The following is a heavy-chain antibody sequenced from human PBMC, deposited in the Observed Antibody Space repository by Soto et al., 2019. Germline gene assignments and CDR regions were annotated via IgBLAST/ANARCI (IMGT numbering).Heavy chain of an antibody. Sequence: PGGSLRLSCAASGFTFSDYEMTWVRQAPGKGLEWVSYISSSGKTIHYSDSVKGRFTTSRDNAKKSLSLQMNSLRAEDTAVYYCARGTIREVITFSLASWGQGTLVTVSS. CDR1: GFTFSDYE. J-gene: IGHJ5*02. D-gene: IGHD3-3*01. CDR2: ISSSGKTI. V-gene: IGHV3-48*03. CDR3: ARGTIREVITFSLAS.